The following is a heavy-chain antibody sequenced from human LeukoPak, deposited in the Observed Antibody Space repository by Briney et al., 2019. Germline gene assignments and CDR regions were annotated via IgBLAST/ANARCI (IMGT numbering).Heavy chain of an antibody. V-gene: IGHV3-23*01. CDR2: ISGSGGTT. Sequence: GGSLRLSCAASGFTFNNYAMSWVRQAPGKGLEWVSAISGSGGTTYYADSVKGRFTFSRDNSKNTLYLQMNSLRAEDTAVYYCAKDRYGGAFDMWGQGTMVTVSS. J-gene: IGHJ3*02. D-gene: IGHD4-23*01. CDR1: GFTFNNYA. CDR3: AKDRYGGAFDM.